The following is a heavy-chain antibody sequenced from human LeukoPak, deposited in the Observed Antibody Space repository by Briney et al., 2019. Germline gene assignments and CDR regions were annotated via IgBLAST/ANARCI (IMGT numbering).Heavy chain of an antibody. CDR1: GFSFNRFT. CDR3: ARGHSGSYARPNYFDY. V-gene: IGHV3-30*04. J-gene: IGHJ4*02. D-gene: IGHD1-26*01. Sequence: GGSLRLSCAASGFSFNRFTMHWVRQAPGKGLEWVAVISYDGSDKYYADSVKGRFTISRDNSKNTLYLQMNSLSPEDTAVYYCARGHSGSYARPNYFDYWGQGTLVTVSS. CDR2: ISYDGSDK.